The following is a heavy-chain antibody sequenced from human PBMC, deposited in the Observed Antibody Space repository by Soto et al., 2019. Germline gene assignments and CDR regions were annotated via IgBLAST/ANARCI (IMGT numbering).Heavy chain of an antibody. CDR1: GYTFTGYY. J-gene: IGHJ4*02. D-gene: IGHD2-21*02. CDR3: ARAHCGGDCYSGVDY. V-gene: IGHV1-2*04. CDR2: INPNSGGT. Sequence: GASVKVSCKASGYTFTGYYMHWVRQAPGQGLEWMGWINPNSGGTNYAQKFQGWVTMTRDTSISTAYMELSRLRSDDTAVYYCARAHCGGDCYSGVDYSSQGTLDIVSS.